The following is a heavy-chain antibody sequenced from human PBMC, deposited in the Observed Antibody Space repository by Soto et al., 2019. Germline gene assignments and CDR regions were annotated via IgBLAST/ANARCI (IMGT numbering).Heavy chain of an antibody. CDR3: ARDETPRYCSGGSCSVSNSAYYFDY. V-gene: IGHV1-18*03. Sequence: ASVKVSCKASGYTFTSYGISWVRQAPGQGLEWMGWISAYNGNTNYAQKLQGRVTMTTDTSTSTAYMELRSLRSDDMAVYYCARDETPRYCSGGSCSVSNSAYYFDYWGQGTLVTVSS. CDR2: ISAYNGNT. D-gene: IGHD2-15*01. CDR1: GYTFTSYG. J-gene: IGHJ4*02.